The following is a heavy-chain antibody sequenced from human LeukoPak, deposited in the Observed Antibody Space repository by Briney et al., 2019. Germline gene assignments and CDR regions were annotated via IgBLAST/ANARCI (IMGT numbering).Heavy chain of an antibody. Sequence: PGGSLRLSCTASGLTFSSYAMTWVRQAPRKGLEWVSGISGSGGTTYYADSVKGRFTISRDNSKNTLYLEMNSLRAEDTAVYYCAKDPGGFGEHLDWFDPWGQGTLVTVSS. CDR2: ISGSGGTT. J-gene: IGHJ5*02. CDR3: AKDPGGFGEHLDWFDP. V-gene: IGHV3-23*01. D-gene: IGHD3-10*01. CDR1: GLTFSSYA.